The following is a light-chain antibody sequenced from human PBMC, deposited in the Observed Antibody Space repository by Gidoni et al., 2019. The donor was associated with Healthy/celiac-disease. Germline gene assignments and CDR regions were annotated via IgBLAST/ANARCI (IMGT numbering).Light chain of an antibody. CDR2: GAS. V-gene: IGKV3-20*01. CDR1: QSVSSSY. J-gene: IGKJ1*01. Sequence: EIVLTQSPGTLSLSPGGIATLSCRASQSVSSSYLAWYQQKPGQAPRLLIYGASSRATGLPARFSGSGSGTDFTLTISRLEPEDFAVYYCQQYGSSPETFGQGTKVEIK. CDR3: QQYGSSPET.